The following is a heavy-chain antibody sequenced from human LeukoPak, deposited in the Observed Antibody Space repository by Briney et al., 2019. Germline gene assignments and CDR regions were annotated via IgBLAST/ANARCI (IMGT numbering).Heavy chain of an antibody. D-gene: IGHD5-12*01. J-gene: IGHJ3*02. CDR1: GFTFSSYG. V-gene: IGHV3-30*18. CDR2: ISYDGTHK. Sequence: PGGSLRLSCAASGFTFSSYGMHWVRQAPGKGLEWVAVISYDGTHKSYTDSVKGRFTISRDNSKNTLYLQMNSLRAEDTAVYYCAKDPGYRGYVKLGAFDIWGQGTLVTVSS. CDR3: AKDPGYRGYVKLGAFDI.